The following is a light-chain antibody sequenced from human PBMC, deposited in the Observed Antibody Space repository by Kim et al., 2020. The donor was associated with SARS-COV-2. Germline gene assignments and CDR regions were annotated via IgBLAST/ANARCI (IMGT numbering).Light chain of an antibody. J-gene: IGLJ1*01. Sequence: GQSLPIPCAGTSSDIGTYDLVSWYKQHPGKAPKRLIYEVTNRPSGVSNRFSGSKSDNTASLTISGLQAEDEAEYYCRSYGRSPYVFGTGTKVNVL. CDR2: EVT. CDR1: SSDIGTYDL. CDR3: RSYGRSPYV. V-gene: IGLV2-23*02.